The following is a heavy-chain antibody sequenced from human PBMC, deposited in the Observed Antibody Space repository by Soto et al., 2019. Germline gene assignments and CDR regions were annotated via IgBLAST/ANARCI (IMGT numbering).Heavy chain of an antibody. CDR2: INPNSGNT. Sequence: QVQLVQSGAEVKKPGASVKVSCKASGYTFTSYDINWVRQATGQGLEWMGWINPNSGNTGYAQKFQGRVTMTRNTSISTAYMELSSLRSEDTAVYYCARELYYGSGSGSEKTDYWGQGTLVTVSS. V-gene: IGHV1-8*01. CDR3: ARELYYGSGSGSEKTDY. J-gene: IGHJ4*02. D-gene: IGHD3-10*01. CDR1: GYTFTSYD.